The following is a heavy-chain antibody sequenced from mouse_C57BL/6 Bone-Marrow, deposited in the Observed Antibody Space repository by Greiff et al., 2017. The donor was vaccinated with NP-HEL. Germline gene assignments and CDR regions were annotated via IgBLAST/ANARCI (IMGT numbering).Heavy chain of an antibody. V-gene: IGHV1-61*01. CDR2: IYPSDSET. Sequence: QVQLKQPGAELVRPGSSVKLSCKASGYTFPSYWMDWVKQRPGQGLEWIGNIYPSDSETHYNQKFKDKATLTVDKSSSTAYMQLSSLTSEDSAVYYCARPYYYGSSTLYWYFDVWGTGTTVTVSS. CDR1: GYTFPSYW. D-gene: IGHD1-1*01. J-gene: IGHJ1*03. CDR3: ARPYYYGSSTLYWYFDV.